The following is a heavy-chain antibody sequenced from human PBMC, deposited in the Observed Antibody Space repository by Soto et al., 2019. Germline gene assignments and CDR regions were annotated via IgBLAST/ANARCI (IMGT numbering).Heavy chain of an antibody. CDR1: GGSVSSGSYY. J-gene: IGHJ4*02. CDR2: IYYTGNT. V-gene: IGHV4-31*03. CDR3: ERGARSSGYYYFDY. Sequence: SETLSLTCTVSGGSVSSGSYYWSWIRQHPGRGLEWIGYIYYTGNTYYNPSLKSRLAISVDTSKNQFSLKLTSVTAADTAVYFCERGARSSGYYYFDYWGQGTLVTVSS. D-gene: IGHD3-22*01.